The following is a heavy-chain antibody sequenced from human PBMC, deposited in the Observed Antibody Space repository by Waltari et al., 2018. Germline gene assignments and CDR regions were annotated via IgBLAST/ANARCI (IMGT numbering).Heavy chain of an antibody. CDR1: GFTVHSFW. V-gene: IGHV3-7*01. J-gene: IGHJ6*02. CDR3: ATTLFRTQRGDGVDV. Sequence: EVHVVESGGGLVQPGGSLRLSCAASGFTVHSFWMRWVRQAPGKGLEWVASINQDGSDTYYVDSVKGRFIISRDNAENSLFLQMSSLSAEDTAVYSCATTLFRTQRGDGVDVWGQGTTVIVSS. CDR2: INQDGSDT. D-gene: IGHD5-18*01.